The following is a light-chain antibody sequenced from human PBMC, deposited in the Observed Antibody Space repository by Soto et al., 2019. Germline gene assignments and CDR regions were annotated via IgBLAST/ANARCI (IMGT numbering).Light chain of an antibody. CDR3: ASWDNSLSGYVV. V-gene: IGLV1-47*01. Sequence: QSVLTQPPSASGIPEQRVTISCSGSSSNIGSNYVYWYQQLPGTAPKLLIYRNNQRPSGVPDRFSGSKSGTSASLAISGLRSEDEADYYCASWDNSLSGYVVLGGGTKLTVL. CDR1: SSNIGSNY. CDR2: RNN. J-gene: IGLJ2*01.